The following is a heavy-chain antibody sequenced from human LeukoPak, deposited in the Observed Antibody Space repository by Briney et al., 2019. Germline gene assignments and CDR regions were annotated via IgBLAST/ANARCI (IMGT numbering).Heavy chain of an antibody. CDR1: GGTFSSYA. D-gene: IGHD4-23*01. J-gene: IGHJ4*02. Sequence: ASVKVSCKASGGTFSSYAISWVRQAPGQGLEWMGGIIPIFGTANYAQKFQGSVTITADESTSTAYMELSSLRSEDTAVYYCARDSYGGKYFDYWGQGTLVTVSS. CDR3: ARDSYGGKYFDY. CDR2: IIPIFGTA. V-gene: IGHV1-69*13.